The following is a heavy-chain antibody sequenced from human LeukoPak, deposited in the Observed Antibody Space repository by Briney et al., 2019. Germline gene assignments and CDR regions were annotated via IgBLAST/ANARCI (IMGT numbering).Heavy chain of an antibody. CDR1: GFSFGDFA. CDR3: TRDKLLSSGYYHAT. J-gene: IGHJ4*02. Sequence: PGGSLRLSCTASGFSFGDFAMSWVRQAPGKGLEWVGFIRSKAYGGTTEYAASVNGRFTISRDDSKSIAYLQMNSLKTEDTAVYYCTRDKLLSSGYYHATWGQGTLVTVSS. D-gene: IGHD3-22*01. V-gene: IGHV3-49*04. CDR2: IRSKAYGGTT.